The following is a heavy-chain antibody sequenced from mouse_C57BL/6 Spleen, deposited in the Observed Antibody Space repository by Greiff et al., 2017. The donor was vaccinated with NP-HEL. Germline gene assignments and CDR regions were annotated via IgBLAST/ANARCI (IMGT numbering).Heavy chain of an antibody. Sequence: QVQLQQSGAELARPGASVKLSCKASGYTFTSYGISWVKQRTGQGLEWIGEIYPRSGNTYYNEKFKGKATLTADKSSSTADMELRSLTSEDSAVDVCARSQLRHLYAMDYWGQGTSVTVSS. CDR2: IYPRSGNT. V-gene: IGHV1-81*01. CDR3: ARSQLRHLYAMDY. J-gene: IGHJ4*01. CDR1: GYTFTSYG. D-gene: IGHD3-2*02.